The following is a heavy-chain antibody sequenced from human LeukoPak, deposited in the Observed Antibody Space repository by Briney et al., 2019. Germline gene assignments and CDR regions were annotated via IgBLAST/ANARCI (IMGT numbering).Heavy chain of an antibody. J-gene: IGHJ3*02. CDR2: IYPGDSAT. CDR1: GYSFTSYW. Sequence: GESLKISCKGSGYSFTSYWIGWVRQMPGKGLERIGIIYPGDSATRYSPSFQGQVTVSADKSISTAYLQRSSLKVSDTAMYYCARPSPDAFDIWGKGKMVTVSS. V-gene: IGHV5-51*01. CDR3: ARPSPDAFDI.